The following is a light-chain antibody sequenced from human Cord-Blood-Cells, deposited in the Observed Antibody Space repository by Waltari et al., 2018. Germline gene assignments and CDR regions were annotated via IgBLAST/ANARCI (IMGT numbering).Light chain of an antibody. CDR1: QSVSSY. V-gene: IGKV3-11*01. J-gene: IGKJ1*01. CDR2: AAS. Sequence: ELVLTQSPATLSFSPGERATLSCRASQSVSSYLAWYQQKPGQAPRLLIYAASNRATGIPARFSGSGSGTDFTLTISSLEPEDFAVYYCQQRSNLPRTFGQGTKVEIK. CDR3: QQRSNLPRT.